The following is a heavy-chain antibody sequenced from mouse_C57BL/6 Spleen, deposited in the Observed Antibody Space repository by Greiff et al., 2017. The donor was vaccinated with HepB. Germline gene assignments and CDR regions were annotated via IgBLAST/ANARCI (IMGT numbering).Heavy chain of an antibody. V-gene: IGHV5-4*01. CDR3: ARDEGYYYGMGLYAMDY. CDR1: GFTFSSYA. J-gene: IGHJ4*01. D-gene: IGHD1-1*01. CDR2: ISDGGSYT. Sequence: EVNVVESGGGLVKPGGSLKLSCAASGFTFSSYAMSWVRQTPEKRLEWVATISDGGSYTYYPDNVKGRFTISRDNAKNNLYLQMSHLKSEDTAMYYCARDEGYYYGMGLYAMDYWGHGTSVTVSS.